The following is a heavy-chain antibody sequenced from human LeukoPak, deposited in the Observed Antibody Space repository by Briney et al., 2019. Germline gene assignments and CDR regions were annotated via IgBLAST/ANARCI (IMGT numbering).Heavy chain of an antibody. D-gene: IGHD6-13*01. CDR2: ISSSSSYI. CDR3: ARGRPSRTYSSSWYSAY. V-gene: IGHV3-21*01. CDR1: GFTFSSYS. J-gene: IGHJ4*02. Sequence: GGSLRLSCAASGFTFSSYSMNWVRQAPGKGLEWVSYISSSSSYIYYADSVKGRFTISRDNAKNSLYLQMNSLRAEDTAVYYCARGRPSRTYSSSWYSAYWGQGTLVTVSS.